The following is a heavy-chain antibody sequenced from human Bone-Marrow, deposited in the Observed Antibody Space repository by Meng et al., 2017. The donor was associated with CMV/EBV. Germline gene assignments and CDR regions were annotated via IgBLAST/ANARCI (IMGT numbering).Heavy chain of an antibody. D-gene: IGHD6-13*01. CDR1: GFTFDDYA. Sequence: GGSLRLSCAASGFTFDDYAMHWVRQAPGKGLEWVSGISWNSGSIGYADSVKGRFTISRDNAKNSLYLQMNSQRAEDTALYYCARDQHLMYSSSWHDAFDIWGQGTMVTFSS. V-gene: IGHV3-9*01. J-gene: IGHJ3*02. CDR2: ISWNSGSI. CDR3: ARDQHLMYSSSWHDAFDI.